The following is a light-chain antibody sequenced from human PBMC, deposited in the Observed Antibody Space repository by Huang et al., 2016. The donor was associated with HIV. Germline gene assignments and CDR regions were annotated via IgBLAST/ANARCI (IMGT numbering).Light chain of an antibody. V-gene: IGKV1-39*01. CDR3: QQGYSTPT. J-gene: IGKJ1*01. CDR1: QSISRY. Sequence: DIQMTQSPSSLSASVGDRVTITCRASQSISRYLNWYQHKLGKAPELLIYASSSLQSGVPSRFSGSGSGTDFSLTISGLQPEDYATYDCQQGYSTPTFGQGTKVEMK. CDR2: ASS.